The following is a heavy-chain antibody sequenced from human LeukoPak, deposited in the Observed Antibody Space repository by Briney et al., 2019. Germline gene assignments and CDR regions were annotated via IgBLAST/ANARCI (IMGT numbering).Heavy chain of an antibody. CDR2: ISSSSSYI. CDR3: ARDLEEYCSGGSCSLFDY. V-gene: IGHV3-21*01. J-gene: IGHJ4*02. D-gene: IGHD2-15*01. CDR1: GFTFSSYN. Sequence: PGGSLRLSCAASGFTFSSYNMNWVRQAPGKGLEWVSSISSSSSYIYYADSVKGRFTISRDNAKNSLYLQMNSLRAEDTAVYYCARDLEEYCSGGSCSLFDYWGQGTLVTVSS.